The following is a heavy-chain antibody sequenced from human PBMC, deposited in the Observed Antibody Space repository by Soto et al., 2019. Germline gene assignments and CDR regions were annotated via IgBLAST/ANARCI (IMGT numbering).Heavy chain of an antibody. Sequence: GGSLRLSCAASGFTFSSYGMHWVRQAPGKGLEWVAVIWYDGSNKYYADSVKGRFTISRDNSKNTLYLQMNSLRAEDTAVYYCARDYGSSYFDYWGQGTLVTVSS. D-gene: IGHD6-19*01. CDR2: IWYDGSNK. V-gene: IGHV3-33*01. CDR1: GFTFSSYG. CDR3: ARDYGSSYFDY. J-gene: IGHJ4*02.